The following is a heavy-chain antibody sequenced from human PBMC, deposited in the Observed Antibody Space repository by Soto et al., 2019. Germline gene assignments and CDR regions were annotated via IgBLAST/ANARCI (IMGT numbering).Heavy chain of an antibody. CDR1: GFTFDDYT. Sequence: EVQLVESGGVVVQPGGSLRLSCAASGFTFDDYTMHWVRQAPGKGLEWVSLISWDGGSTYYADSVKGRFTISRDNSKNSLYLQMNSLRTEDTALYYCAKDKSPFQWLDPYFDYWGQGTLVTVSS. V-gene: IGHV3-43*01. CDR2: ISWDGGST. D-gene: IGHD6-19*01. CDR3: AKDKSPFQWLDPYFDY. J-gene: IGHJ4*02.